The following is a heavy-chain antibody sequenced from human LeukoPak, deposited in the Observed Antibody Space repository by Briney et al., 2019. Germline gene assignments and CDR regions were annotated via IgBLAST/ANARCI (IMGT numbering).Heavy chain of an antibody. CDR3: ARDSAPSGSYYADYYFDY. V-gene: IGHV4-59*01. Sequence: KPSETLSLTCTGIRGSISSYYWSWIRQPPGKGLEWIGYIYYSGSTNYNPSLKSRVTISVDTSKNQFSLKLSSVTAADTAVYYCARDSAPSGSYYADYYFDYWGQGTLVTVSS. CDR2: IYYSGST. J-gene: IGHJ4*02. D-gene: IGHD1-26*01. CDR1: RGSISSYY.